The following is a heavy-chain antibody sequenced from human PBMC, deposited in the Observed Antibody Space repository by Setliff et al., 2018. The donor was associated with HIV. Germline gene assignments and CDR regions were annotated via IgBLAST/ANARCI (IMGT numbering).Heavy chain of an antibody. D-gene: IGHD3-9*01. V-gene: IGHV1-2*02. CDR3: ARGYDILTGTY. CDR1: GYRFIGHY. CDR2: INPETGDP. J-gene: IGHJ4*02. Sequence: ASVKVSCKTSGYRFIGHYLHWVRLAPGQGPEWVGWINPETGDPNYAQKFRGRVLMTRDTSITTAFLHVAKLTSDDTAIYYCARGYDILTGTYWGQGTLVTVSS.